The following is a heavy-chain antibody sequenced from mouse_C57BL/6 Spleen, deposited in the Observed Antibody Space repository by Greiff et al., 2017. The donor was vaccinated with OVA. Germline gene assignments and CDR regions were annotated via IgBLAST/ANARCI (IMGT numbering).Heavy chain of an antibody. J-gene: IGHJ3*01. V-gene: IGHV1-69*01. D-gene: IGHD1-1*01. CDR2: IDPSDSYT. Sequence: VQLQQSGAELVMPGASVKLSCKASGYTFTSYWMHWVKQRPGQGLEWIGEIDPSDSYTNYNQKFKGKSTLTVDKSSSTAYMQLSSLTSEDAAVYYCASGITTVGFAYWGQGTLVTVSA. CDR3: ASGITTVGFAY. CDR1: GYTFTSYW.